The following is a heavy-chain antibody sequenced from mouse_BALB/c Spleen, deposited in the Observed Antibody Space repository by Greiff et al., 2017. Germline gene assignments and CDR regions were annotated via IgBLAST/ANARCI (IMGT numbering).Heavy chain of an antibody. CDR3: AREGTTVVAYYAMDY. D-gene: IGHD1-1*01. J-gene: IGHJ4*01. CDR2: ISSGGST. V-gene: IGHV5-6-5*01. CDR1: GFTFSSYA. Sequence: EVQGVESGGGLVKPGGSLKLSCAASGFTFSSYAMSWVHQTPEKRLEWVASISSGGSTYYPDSVKGRFTISRDNARNILYLQMSSLRSEDTAMYYCAREGTTVVAYYAMDYWGQGTSVTVSS.